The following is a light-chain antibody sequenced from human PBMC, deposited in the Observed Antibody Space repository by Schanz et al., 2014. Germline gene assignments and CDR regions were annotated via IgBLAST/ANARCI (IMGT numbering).Light chain of an antibody. CDR2: DAS. J-gene: IGKJ5*01. V-gene: IGKV3D-20*01. Sequence: EVVMTQSPDTLSVSPGERATLSCRASQSIANNYLAWYQQKPGMAPRLLISDASNRANGIPDRFSGSGSGTDFTLTISRVEPEDFAMYYCQYYGTSPFTFGQGTRLEIK. CDR3: QYYGTSPFT. CDR1: QSIANNY.